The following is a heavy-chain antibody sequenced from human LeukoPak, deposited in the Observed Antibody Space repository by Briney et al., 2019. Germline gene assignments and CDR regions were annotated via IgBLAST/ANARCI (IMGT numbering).Heavy chain of an antibody. J-gene: IGHJ4*02. Sequence: GGSLRLSCAASGFTLSGYWMHWVRPAPGQGLVGVSRVKSDGTTIYYADSVRGRFTISRDNSKNTLYLQMNSLRAEDTAVYYCARGLRYSSGWYYFDYWGQGTLVTVSS. V-gene: IGHV3-74*01. CDR3: ARGLRYSSGWYYFDY. CDR2: VKSDGTTI. D-gene: IGHD6-19*01. CDR1: GFTLSGYW.